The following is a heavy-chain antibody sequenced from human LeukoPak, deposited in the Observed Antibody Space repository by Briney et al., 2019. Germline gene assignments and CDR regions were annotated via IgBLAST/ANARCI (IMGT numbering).Heavy chain of an antibody. Sequence: PETLSLTCAVSGYSISSGYYWGWIRQPPGKGLEWIGSIYHSGSTYYNPSLKSRVTISVDTSKNQFSLKLSSVTAADTAVYYCARHVEDIVVVPAAEDYWGQGTLVTVSS. V-gene: IGHV4-38-2*01. CDR1: GYSISSGYY. CDR2: IYHSGST. D-gene: IGHD2-2*01. J-gene: IGHJ4*02. CDR3: ARHVEDIVVVPAAEDY.